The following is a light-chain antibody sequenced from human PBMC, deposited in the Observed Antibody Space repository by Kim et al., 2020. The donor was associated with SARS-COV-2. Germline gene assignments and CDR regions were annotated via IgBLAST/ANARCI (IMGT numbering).Light chain of an antibody. Sequence: SYELTQPPSASVAPGETARITCGGNNIGTKSVHWYQQKPGQAPVLVIYYDSDRPSGIPERFSGSNSGNTATLTISRVEAGDEADYYCQVWDSSTDHRVFGGGTKLTV. CDR1: NIGTKS. CDR3: QVWDSSTDHRV. CDR2: YDS. V-gene: IGLV3-21*04. J-gene: IGLJ2*01.